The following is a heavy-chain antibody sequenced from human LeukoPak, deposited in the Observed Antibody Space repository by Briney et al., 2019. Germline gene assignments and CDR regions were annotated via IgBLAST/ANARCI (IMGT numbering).Heavy chain of an antibody. CDR1: GFTFSNAW. CDR2: IKSNSDGGTT. CDR3: TTRSSSTSCSGNWFDP. V-gene: IGHV3-15*01. D-gene: IGHD2-2*01. Sequence: PGGSLRLSCTASGFTFSNAWMSWVRQAPGKGLEWVGRIKSNSDGGTTDYAAPVKGRFSISRDDSKNTLYLQMNTLKTEDTAVYYCTTRSSSTSCSGNWFDPWGQGTLVTVSS. J-gene: IGHJ5*02.